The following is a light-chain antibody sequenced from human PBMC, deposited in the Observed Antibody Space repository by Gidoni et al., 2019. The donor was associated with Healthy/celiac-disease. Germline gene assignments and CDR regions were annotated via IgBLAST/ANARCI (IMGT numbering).Light chain of an antibody. CDR3: AAWDDSLNGYVV. V-gene: IGLV1-44*01. CDR2: SNN. J-gene: IGLJ2*01. CDR1: SSNIGSNT. Sequence: QSVLTQPPSASGPPGQRVTISCSGSSSNIGSNTVNWYQQLPGTAPKLLIYSNNQRPSGVPDRFSGSKSGTSASLAISGLQSEDEADYYCAAWDDSLNGYVVFGGGTKLTV.